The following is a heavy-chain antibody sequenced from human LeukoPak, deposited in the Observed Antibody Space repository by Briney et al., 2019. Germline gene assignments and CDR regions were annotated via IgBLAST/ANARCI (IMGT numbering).Heavy chain of an antibody. D-gene: IGHD6-6*01. CDR3: ARGSVGIAARGYYYYMDV. J-gene: IGHJ6*03. V-gene: IGHV4-61*08. CDR1: GGSIRSAGNF. Sequence: PSETLSLTCTVSGGSIRSAGNFWSWIRLTPGKGLEWIGYIYYSGSTNYNPSLKSRVTISVDTSKNQFSLKLSSVTAADTAVYYCARGSVGIAARGYYYYMDVWGKGTTVTVSS. CDR2: IYYSGST.